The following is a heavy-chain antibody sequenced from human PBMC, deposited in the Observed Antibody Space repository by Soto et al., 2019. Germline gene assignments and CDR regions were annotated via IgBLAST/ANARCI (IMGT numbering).Heavy chain of an antibody. J-gene: IGHJ4*02. CDR2: MNPNSGNT. V-gene: IGHV1-8*01. CDR1: GYTFTSYD. D-gene: IGHD6-13*01. Sequence: ASVKVSCKASGYTFTSYDINWVRQATGQGLEWMGWMNPNSGNTGYAQKFQGRVTMTRNTSISTAYMELSSLRSEDTAVYYCARGNFIRGSRWYYFDYWGQGTLAPVYS. CDR3: ARGNFIRGSRWYYFDY.